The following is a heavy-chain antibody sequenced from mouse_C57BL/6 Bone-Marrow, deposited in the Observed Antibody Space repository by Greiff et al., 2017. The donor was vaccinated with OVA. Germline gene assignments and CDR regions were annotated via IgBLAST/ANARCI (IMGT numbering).Heavy chain of an antibody. V-gene: IGHV5-9*01. CDR3: ARDGYYPYYFDY. CDR2: ISGGGGNT. D-gene: IGHD2-3*01. J-gene: IGHJ2*01. CDR1: GFTFSSYT. Sequence: EVMLVESGGGLVKPGGSLKLSCAASGFTFSSYTMSWVRQTPEKRLEWVATISGGGGNTYYPDSVKGRFTISRDNAKNTLYLQMSSLRSEDTALYYCARDGYYPYYFDYWRQGTTLTVSS.